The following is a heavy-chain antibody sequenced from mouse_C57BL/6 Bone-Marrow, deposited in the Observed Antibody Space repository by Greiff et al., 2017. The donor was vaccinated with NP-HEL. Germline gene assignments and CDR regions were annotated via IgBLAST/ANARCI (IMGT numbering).Heavy chain of an antibody. D-gene: IGHD1-1*01. V-gene: IGHV1-26*01. CDR2: INPNNGGT. CDR1: GYTFTDYY. CDR3: AREDYGSSYSYFVY. Sequence: VQLQQSGPELVKPGASVKISCKASGYTFTDYYMNWVKQSHGKSLEWIGDINPNNGGTSYNQKFKGKATLTVDKSSSTAYMELRSLTSEDSAVYYCAREDYGSSYSYFVYWGQGTTLTVSS. J-gene: IGHJ2*01.